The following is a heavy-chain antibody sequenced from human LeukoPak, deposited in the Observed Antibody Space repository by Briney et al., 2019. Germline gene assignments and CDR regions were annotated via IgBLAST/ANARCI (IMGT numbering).Heavy chain of an antibody. CDR1: GYTFTGYY. D-gene: IGHD3-3*01. J-gene: IGHJ4*02. CDR2: INPNSGGT. Sequence: AASVKVSCKASGYTFTGYYMNWVRQAPGQGLEWMGWINPNSGGTNYAQKFQGRVTMIRDTSISTAYMEVSRLRSDDTAVYYCAREDLVRFLVDYWGQGTLVTVSS. CDR3: AREDLVRFLVDY. V-gene: IGHV1-2*02.